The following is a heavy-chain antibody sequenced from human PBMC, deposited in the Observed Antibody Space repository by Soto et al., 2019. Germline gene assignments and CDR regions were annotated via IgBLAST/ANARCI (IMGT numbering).Heavy chain of an antibody. Sequence: SVTLSLTCTVWGGSISGYYWSWFRQPPGKGLEWIGYIFYSGSTNYIPSHKSRVTISVDTSKNQFSLNLSSVTAADTAVYYFARGGYSYGALYYFDYWGQGTLVTVSS. J-gene: IGHJ4*02. CDR1: GGSISGYY. V-gene: IGHV4-59*01. CDR3: ARGGYSYGALYYFDY. D-gene: IGHD5-18*01. CDR2: IFYSGST.